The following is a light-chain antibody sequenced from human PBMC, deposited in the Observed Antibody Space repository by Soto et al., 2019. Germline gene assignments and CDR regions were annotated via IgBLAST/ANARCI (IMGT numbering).Light chain of an antibody. CDR2: GSS. Sequence: EIVMTQSPATLSVSPGERATLSCMASQSVSSNLAWYQQKPCQAPRLLIYGSSTRATGIPARFSGSGSGTEFTLTISSLKSEDFAVYYCQQYNNWPPKYTFGQGTKLEIK. V-gene: IGKV3-15*01. CDR3: QQYNNWPPKYT. CDR1: QSVSSN. J-gene: IGKJ2*01.